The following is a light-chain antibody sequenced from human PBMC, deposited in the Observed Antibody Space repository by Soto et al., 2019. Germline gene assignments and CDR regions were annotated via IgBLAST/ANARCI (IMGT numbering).Light chain of an antibody. V-gene: IGKV3-15*01. CDR3: QQSSNWPRT. CDR1: RSVSSN. CDR2: GAS. Sequence: EIVMTQSPATLSVSPGEIATLSFRASRSVSSNLAWYQQKPGQAPRLLIYGASTRAAGISERFSGSGSGTEFTLTISSLRSEDFAVYYCQQSSNWPRTFGQGTKVDIK. J-gene: IGKJ1*01.